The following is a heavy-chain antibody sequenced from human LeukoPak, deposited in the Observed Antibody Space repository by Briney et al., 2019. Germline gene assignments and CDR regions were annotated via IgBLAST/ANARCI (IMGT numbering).Heavy chain of an antibody. CDR1: GYTFTSYG. J-gene: IGHJ4*02. CDR3: ATQYSSGWYMDY. Sequence: GASVKVSCKAPGYTFTSYGISWVRQAPGQGLEWMGWISAYNGNTNYAQKLQGRVTMTTDTSTSTAYMELRSLRSDDTAVYYCATQYSSGWYMDYWGQGTLVTVSS. V-gene: IGHV1-18*01. D-gene: IGHD6-19*01. CDR2: ISAYNGNT.